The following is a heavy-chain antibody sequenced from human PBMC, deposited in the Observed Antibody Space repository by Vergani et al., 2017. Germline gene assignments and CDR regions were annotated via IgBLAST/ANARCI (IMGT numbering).Heavy chain of an antibody. J-gene: IGHJ4*02. D-gene: IGHD1-1*01. CDR2: IYYSGST. CDR1: GGSISSYY. CDR3: ARGNGDYFDY. Sequence: VQLVESGPGLVKPSETLSLTCTVSGGSISSYYWSWIRQPPGKGLEWIGYIYYSGSTNYNPSLKSRVTISVDTSKNQFSLKLSSVTAADTAVYYCARGNGDYFDYWGQGTLVTVSS. V-gene: IGHV4-59*01.